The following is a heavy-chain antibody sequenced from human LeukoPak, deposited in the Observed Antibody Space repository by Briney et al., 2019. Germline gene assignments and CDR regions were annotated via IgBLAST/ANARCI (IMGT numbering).Heavy chain of an antibody. CDR2: FDPEDGET. CDR3: ATVTGTSKYYYFDY. J-gene: IGHJ4*02. V-gene: IGHV1-24*01. D-gene: IGHD1-20*01. Sequence: ASVKVSCKVSGYTLTELSMHWVRQAPGKGLEWMGGFDPEDGETIYAQKFQGRVTMTEDTSTDTAYMELSSLRSEDTAVYYCATVTGTSKYYYFDYWGQGTLVTVSS. CDR1: GYTLTELS.